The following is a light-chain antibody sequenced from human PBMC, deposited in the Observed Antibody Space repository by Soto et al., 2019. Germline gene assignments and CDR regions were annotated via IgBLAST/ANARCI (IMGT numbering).Light chain of an antibody. CDR2: DVS. J-gene: IGLJ2*01. CDR1: SSDVGGYNY. V-gene: IGLV2-14*01. Sequence: QSVLTQPASVSGSPGQSITISCTGTSSDVGGYNYVSWYQQHPGKAPNLMIYDVSNRPSGVSNRFSGSKSGNTASLTISGLQAEDEADCYCSSYTSSSPVVFGGGTKVTVL. CDR3: SSYTSSSPVV.